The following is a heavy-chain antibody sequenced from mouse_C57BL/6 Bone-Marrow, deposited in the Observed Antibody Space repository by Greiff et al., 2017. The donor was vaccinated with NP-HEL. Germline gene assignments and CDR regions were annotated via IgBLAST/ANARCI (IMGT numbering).Heavy chain of an antibody. CDR2: ISSGSSTI. D-gene: IGHD2-5*01. CDR1: GFTFSDYG. V-gene: IGHV5-17*01. CDR3: ARRWPDSNYVFAH. J-gene: IGHJ3*01. Sequence: EVQLVESGGGLVKPGGSLKLSCAASGFTFSDYGMHWVRQAPEKGLEWVAYISSGSSTIYYADTVKGRFTISRDNAKNTLFLQMTSLRSEDTAMYYCARRWPDSNYVFAHWGQGTLVTVSA.